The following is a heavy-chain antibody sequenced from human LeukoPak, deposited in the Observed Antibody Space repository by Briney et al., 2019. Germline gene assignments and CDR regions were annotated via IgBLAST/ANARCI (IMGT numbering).Heavy chain of an antibody. CDR2: ISSSSSYI. CDR1: GFTFSSYS. J-gene: IGHJ6*03. D-gene: IGHD3-16*01. V-gene: IGHV3-21*01. Sequence: GGSLRLSCAASGFTFSSYSMNWVRQAPGKGLEGVSSISSSSSYIYYADSVKGRFTISRDNAKNSLYLQMNSLRAEDTAVYYCARAPLMITFGGVGPYYYMDVWGKGTTVTVSS. CDR3: ARAPLMITFGGVGPYYYMDV.